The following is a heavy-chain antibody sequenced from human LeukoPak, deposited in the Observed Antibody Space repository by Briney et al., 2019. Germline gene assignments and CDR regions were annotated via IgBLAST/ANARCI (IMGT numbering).Heavy chain of an antibody. CDR2: IYTSGST. CDR1: GGSISSYY. D-gene: IGHD6-13*01. V-gene: IGHV4-4*07. J-gene: IGHJ6*03. CDR3: ARESSSWYGYYYYYYMDV. Sequence: PSETLSLTCTVSGGSISSYYWSWLRQPAGKGLEWIGRIYTSGSTNYNPSLKSRVTMSVDTSKDQFSLKLSSVTAADTAGYYCARESSSWYGYYYYYYMDVWGKGTTVTISS.